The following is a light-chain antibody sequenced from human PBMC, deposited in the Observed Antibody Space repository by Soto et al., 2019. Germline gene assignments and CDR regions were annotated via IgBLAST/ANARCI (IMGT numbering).Light chain of an antibody. CDR1: QSIRNY. J-gene: IGKJ1*01. V-gene: IGKV1-5*03. CDR3: QQYHNDSPWT. Sequence: DIQMTQSPATLYASVGDRVTITCRASQSIRNYLAWYQQKPGKAPQVLIYKASNLETGVPSRFSGSGSGTEFALFISSLQPDDFATYYCQQYHNDSPWTFGQGTKVDIK. CDR2: KAS.